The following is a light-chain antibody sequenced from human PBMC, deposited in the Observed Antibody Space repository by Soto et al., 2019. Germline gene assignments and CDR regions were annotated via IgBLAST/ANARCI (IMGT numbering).Light chain of an antibody. CDR2: YIS. V-gene: IGKV1-39*01. CDR1: QSVSGQ. CDR3: QQSSTMPWT. J-gene: IGKJ3*01. Sequence: DIQMTQSPSSLSASVGDRVTITCRASQSVSGQLNWYQQKSGKAPKLLIYYISSLQSGVPPRFSGSGSGTDFTLTINSLQPEDSATYYCQQSSTMPWTFGPGTKVDIK.